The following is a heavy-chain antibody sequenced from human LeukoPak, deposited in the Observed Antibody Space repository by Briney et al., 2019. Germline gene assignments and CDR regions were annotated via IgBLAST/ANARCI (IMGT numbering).Heavy chain of an antibody. Sequence: SETLSLTCAVSGGSINSHYWGWIRQPPGKGLQCIGDIYYTGKNNYNPSLKSRVTISLDTSKDHLSLNLTSVLAADTAIYYCVRRDTGWNYFDYWGQGILVTVSS. V-gene: IGHV4-59*08. CDR3: VRRDTGWNYFDY. CDR1: GGSINSHY. J-gene: IGHJ4*02. D-gene: IGHD6-19*01. CDR2: IYYTGKN.